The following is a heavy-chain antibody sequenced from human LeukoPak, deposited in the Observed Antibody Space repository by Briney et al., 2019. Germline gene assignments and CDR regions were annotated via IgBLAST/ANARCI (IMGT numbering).Heavy chain of an antibody. D-gene: IGHD3-10*01. J-gene: IGHJ1*01. Sequence: SETLSLTCTVSGDSLSSNTYYWGWIRQPPGKGLEWIGSIYYSGSTYYNPSLKSRVTMSVDTSKRQFSLRLSSVTAADTAVYYCARHRSRGAEYLQRWGQGTLVSVSS. CDR1: GDSLSSNTYY. CDR2: IYYSGST. V-gene: IGHV4-39*01. CDR3: ARHRSRGAEYLQR.